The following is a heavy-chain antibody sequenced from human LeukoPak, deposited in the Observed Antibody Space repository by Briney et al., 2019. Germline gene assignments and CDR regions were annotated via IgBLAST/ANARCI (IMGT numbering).Heavy chain of an antibody. J-gene: IGHJ4*02. CDR2: ISGSGGST. CDR1: GFTFSSYA. CDR3: AKDGVSYSSSWYTFLLYYFDY. V-gene: IGHV3-23*01. Sequence: GGSLRLSCAASGFTFSSYAMSWVRQAPGKGLEWVSAISGSGGSTYYADSVKGRFTISRDNSKNTLYLQMNSLRAEDTAVYYCAKDGVSYSSSWYTFLLYYFDYWGQGTLVTVSS. D-gene: IGHD6-13*01.